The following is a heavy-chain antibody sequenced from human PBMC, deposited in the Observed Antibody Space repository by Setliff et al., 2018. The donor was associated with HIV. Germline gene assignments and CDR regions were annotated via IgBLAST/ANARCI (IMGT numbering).Heavy chain of an antibody. Sequence: GSLRLPCAASGFSFSSYTMNWVRQAPGKGLEWVSSISRSSTFIYYADSVKGRFTSSRDNSKNTLYLQMNSLRAEDTAVYYCAKDRDERRFGELLSPFTFDYWGQGTLVTVSS. CDR1: GFSFSSYT. V-gene: IGHV3-21*04. D-gene: IGHD3-10*01. J-gene: IGHJ4*02. CDR2: ISRSSTFI. CDR3: AKDRDERRFGELLSPFTFDY.